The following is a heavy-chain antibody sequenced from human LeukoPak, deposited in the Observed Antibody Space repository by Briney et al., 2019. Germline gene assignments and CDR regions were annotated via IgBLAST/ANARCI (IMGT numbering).Heavy chain of an antibody. Sequence: GGSLRLSCAASGFSLASYDMNWVRQAPGKGRDWVSSISFSSTYIYYRASVKGRFTISRDDAKNSLYLEMNNLRDEDRAVYYCARADCPSSTCYLRRSWFDPWGQGTLVTVSS. J-gene: IGHJ5*02. CDR2: ISFSSTYI. CDR1: GFSLASYD. V-gene: IGHV3-21*06. D-gene: IGHD2-2*01. CDR3: ARADCPSSTCYLRRSWFDP.